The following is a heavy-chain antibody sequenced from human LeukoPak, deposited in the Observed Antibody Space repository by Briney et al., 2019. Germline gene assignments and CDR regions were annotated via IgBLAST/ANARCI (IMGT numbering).Heavy chain of an antibody. J-gene: IGHJ4*02. CDR2: IKQDGSEK. V-gene: IGHV3-7*01. CDR3: AREGFTVTDGSLDY. D-gene: IGHD4-11*01. CDR1: GFTFSSYW. Sequence: GGSLRLSCAASGFTFSSYWMSWVRQAPGKGLEWVANIKQDGSEKYYVDSVKGRFTISRDNAENSLYLQMNSLRAEDTAVYYCAREGFTVTDGSLDYWGQGTLVTVSS.